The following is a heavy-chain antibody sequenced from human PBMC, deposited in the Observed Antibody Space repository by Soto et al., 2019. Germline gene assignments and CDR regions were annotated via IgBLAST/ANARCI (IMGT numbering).Heavy chain of an antibody. CDR3: SVNTYYDFWSGYVGRRLGIDY. CDR2: ISAYNGNT. D-gene: IGHD3-3*01. CDR1: GYTFTSYG. Sequence: GASVKVSCKASGYTFTSYGISWVRQAPGQGLEWMGWISAYNGNTNYAQKLQGRVTMNTDTSTSTAYMELRSLRSEDTAVYYCSVNTYYDFWSGYVGRRLGIDYGG. V-gene: IGHV1-18*01. J-gene: IGHJ4*01.